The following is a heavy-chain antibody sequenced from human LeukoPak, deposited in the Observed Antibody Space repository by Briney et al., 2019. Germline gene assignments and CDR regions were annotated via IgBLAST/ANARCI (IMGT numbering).Heavy chain of an antibody. D-gene: IGHD1-26*01. V-gene: IGHV3-11*01. CDR2: ISSSGSTI. J-gene: IGHJ5*02. Sequence: PGRCLRLSCAPSRFTFTDYYTRWICHAPGKGHEWVSYISSSGSTIYYADSVKGRFTISRDNAQNSLYLQMSSLRAEDTAVYYCARDFGRTGTSYYVDRWGQGTLVTVSS. CDR1: RFTFTDYY. CDR3: ARDFGRTGTSYYVDR.